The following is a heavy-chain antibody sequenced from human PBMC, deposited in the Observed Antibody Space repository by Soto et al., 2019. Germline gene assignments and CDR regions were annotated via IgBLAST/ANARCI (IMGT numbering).Heavy chain of an antibody. V-gene: IGHV4-31*03. Sequence: PSETLSLTCTVSGGSISSGGYYWSWIRQHPGKGLEWIGYIYYSGSTYYNPSLKSRVTISVDTSKNQFSLKLSSVTAADSAVYYCARDWGLYCSGGSCSARDAFDIWGQGTMVTV. CDR2: IYYSGST. CDR1: GGSISSGGYY. J-gene: IGHJ3*02. D-gene: IGHD2-15*01. CDR3: ARDWGLYCSGGSCSARDAFDI.